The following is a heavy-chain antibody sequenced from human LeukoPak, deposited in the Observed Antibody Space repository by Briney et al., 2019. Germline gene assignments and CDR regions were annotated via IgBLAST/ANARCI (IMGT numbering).Heavy chain of an antibody. CDR1: GFTFSSYA. CDR3: AKGYSVAGTSY. Sequence: GWSLRLSCAASGFTFSSYAMSWVRQAPGKGLEWVSAISGSGGSTYYADSVKGRFTISRDNSKNTLYLQMNSLRAEDTAVYYCAKGYSVAGTSYWGQGTLVTVSS. V-gene: IGHV3-23*01. CDR2: ISGSGGST. J-gene: IGHJ4*02. D-gene: IGHD6-19*01.